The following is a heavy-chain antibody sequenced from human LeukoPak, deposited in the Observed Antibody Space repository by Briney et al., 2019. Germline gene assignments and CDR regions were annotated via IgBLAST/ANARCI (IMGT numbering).Heavy chain of an antibody. V-gene: IGHV3-11*05. CDR1: GFTFSDYY. Sequence: PGGSLRLSCAASGFTFSDYYMSWIRQAPGKGLEWGSYISSSSSYTRYADSVKGRFTISRDNAKNSLYLQMNSLRVEDTALYFCARVGSGWYHGDYWGQGTLVTVSS. D-gene: IGHD6-19*01. J-gene: IGHJ4*02. CDR3: ARVGSGWYHGDY. CDR2: ISSSSSYT.